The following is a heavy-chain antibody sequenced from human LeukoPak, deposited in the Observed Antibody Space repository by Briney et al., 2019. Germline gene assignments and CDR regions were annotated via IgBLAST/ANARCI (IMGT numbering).Heavy chain of an antibody. Sequence: KPSETLSLTCTVSGYSISSAYYWGWIRQPPGKGLEWIGSIYYSGSTYYNPSLKSRVTISVDTSKNQFSLKLSSVTAADTAVYYCAREPPYYAVTTPLDAFDIWGQGTMVTVSS. J-gene: IGHJ3*02. CDR1: GYSISSAYY. D-gene: IGHD4-17*01. V-gene: IGHV4-38-2*02. CDR3: AREPPYYAVTTPLDAFDI. CDR2: IYYSGST.